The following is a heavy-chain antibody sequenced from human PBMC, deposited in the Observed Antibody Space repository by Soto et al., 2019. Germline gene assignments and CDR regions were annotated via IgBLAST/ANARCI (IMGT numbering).Heavy chain of an antibody. Sequence: SLRLSCAASGFTFSSYAMSWVRQAPGKGLEWVSAISGSGGSTYYADSVKGRFTISRDNSKNTLYLQMNSLRAEDTAVYYCAKDRLGGRGYSGYGPDYWGQGTLVTVSS. D-gene: IGHD5-12*01. CDR1: GFTFSSYA. CDR2: ISGSGGST. CDR3: AKDRLGGRGYSGYGPDY. V-gene: IGHV3-23*01. J-gene: IGHJ4*02.